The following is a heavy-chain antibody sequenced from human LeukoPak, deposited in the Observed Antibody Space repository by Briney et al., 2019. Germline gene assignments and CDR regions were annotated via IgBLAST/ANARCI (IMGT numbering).Heavy chain of an antibody. CDR2: IKQDGSEK. CDR3: ATGELILLWFGELSPSKQEVDV. CDR1: GFTFSSYW. J-gene: IGHJ6*04. V-gene: IGHV3-7*01. D-gene: IGHD3-10*01. Sequence: GGSLRLSCAASGFTFSSYWMSWVRQAPGKGLEWVANIKQDGSEKYYVDSVKGRFTISRDNAKNSLYLQMNSLRAEDTAVYYCATGELILLWFGELSPSKQEVDVWGKGTTVTISS.